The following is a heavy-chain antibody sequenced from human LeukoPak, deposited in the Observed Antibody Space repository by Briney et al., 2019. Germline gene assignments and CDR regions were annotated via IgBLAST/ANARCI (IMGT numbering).Heavy chain of an antibody. J-gene: IGHJ5*02. CDR3: ARAPVLRLDRFDP. V-gene: IGHV1-18*01. CDR2: ISAYNGNT. D-gene: IGHD3-3*01. CDR1: GYTFTSYG. Sequence: ASVKVSCKASGYTFTSYGISWVRQAPGQGLEWMGWISAYNGNTNYAQKLQGRVTMTRDTSISTAYMELSRLRSDDTAVYYCARAPVLRLDRFDPWGQGTLVTVPS.